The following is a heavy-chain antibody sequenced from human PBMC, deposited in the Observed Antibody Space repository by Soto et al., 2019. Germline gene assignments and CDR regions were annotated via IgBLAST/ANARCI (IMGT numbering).Heavy chain of an antibody. Sequence: EVQLVESGGGLIQPGGSLRLICAASGLSVTAKYMTGVRQAPGKGLEWLSIIYRGGGTYYADSLKGRAIISRDGSRNMVFLQMNSLTAEDAGVYYCARRDDSETFDIWGRGTVVNVSS. J-gene: IGHJ3*02. CDR1: GLSVTAKY. D-gene: IGHD5-18*01. CDR3: ARRDDSETFDI. V-gene: IGHV3-53*01. CDR2: IYRGGGT.